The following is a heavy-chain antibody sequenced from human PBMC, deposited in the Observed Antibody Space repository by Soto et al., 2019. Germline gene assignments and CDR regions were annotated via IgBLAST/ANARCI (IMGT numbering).Heavy chain of an antibody. V-gene: IGHV4-31*03. Sequence: QVQLQESGPGLVKPSQTLSLTCTVSGGSISSGGYYWSWIRRHPGKGLEWIGYIYYSGSTYYNTSLKSRVTISVDTAKNQFSLKLSSVTAADTAVYYCARVVLVGATHGWLDPWGQGTLVTVSS. CDR1: GGSISSGGYY. J-gene: IGHJ5*02. CDR3: ARVVLVGATHGWLDP. D-gene: IGHD2-15*01. CDR2: IYYSGST.